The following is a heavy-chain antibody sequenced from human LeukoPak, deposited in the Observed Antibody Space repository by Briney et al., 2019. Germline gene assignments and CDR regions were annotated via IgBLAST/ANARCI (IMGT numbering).Heavy chain of an antibody. V-gene: IGHV3-7*03. D-gene: IGHD3-22*01. CDR2: IKQDGSEK. CDR3: ARTYFYDSGGYYY. Sequence: PGGSLRLSCAASGFTFSSYWTSWVRQAPGKGLEWVANIKQDGSEKYYVDSVKGRFTISRDNAKNSLYLQMNSLRAEDTAVYYCARTYFYDSGGYYYWGQGTLVTVSS. CDR1: GFTFSSYW. J-gene: IGHJ4*02.